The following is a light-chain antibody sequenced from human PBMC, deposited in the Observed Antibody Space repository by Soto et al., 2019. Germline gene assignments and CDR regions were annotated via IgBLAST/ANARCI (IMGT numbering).Light chain of an antibody. V-gene: IGKV3-20*01. J-gene: IGKJ4*01. CDR2: DVS. CDR1: QSVKNNY. CDR3: QQYGSTPLT. Sequence: EIVLTQSPGTLSLSPGERATLSCRASQSVKNNYLAWYQQKPGQAPRFLIYDVSSRATGIPDRFSGSGSGTDFTLTISRLEPEDFAVYYCQQYGSTPLTFCGGTKVEIK.